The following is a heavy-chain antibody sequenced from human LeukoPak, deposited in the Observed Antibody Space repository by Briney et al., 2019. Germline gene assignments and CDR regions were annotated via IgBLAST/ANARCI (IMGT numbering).Heavy chain of an antibody. CDR1: GGSISSSSYY. CDR3: ARVMHGYGDFYGMDV. V-gene: IGHV4-39*07. J-gene: IGHJ6*02. CDR2: IYYSGST. Sequence: SETLSLTCTVSGGSISSSSYYWGWIRQPPGKGLEWIGSIYYSGSTYYNPSLKSRVTISVDTSKKQFSLKVSSVTDADTAVYYCARVMHGYGDFYGMDVWGQGTTVTVSS. D-gene: IGHD4-17*01.